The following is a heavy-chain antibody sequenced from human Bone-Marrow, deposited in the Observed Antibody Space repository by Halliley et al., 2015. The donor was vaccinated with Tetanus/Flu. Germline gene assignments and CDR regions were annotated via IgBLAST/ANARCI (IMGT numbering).Heavy chain of an antibody. V-gene: IGHV3-30*18. J-gene: IGHJ4*02. D-gene: IGHD4-17*01. Sequence: KSYDGNYEYYADSLKGLFTISRDNSKNTVYLHMNSLSEEDPAVYYCAKDSVFGDYAEFFDHWGQGILVTVSS. CDR2: KSYDGNYE. CDR3: AKDSVFGDYAEFFDH.